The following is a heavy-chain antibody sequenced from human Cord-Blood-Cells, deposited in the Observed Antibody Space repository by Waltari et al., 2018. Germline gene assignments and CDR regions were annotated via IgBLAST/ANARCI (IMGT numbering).Heavy chain of an antibody. J-gene: IGHJ4*02. CDR3: AQGCSSTSCPMPHFDY. CDR1: GYTFTSYA. Sequence: QVQLVHSGSELKKPGASVKVSCKASGYTFTSYAMNWVRQAPGQGLEWMGWINTNTGNPMYAQGFTGRFVFSLDTSVSTAYLQISSLKAEDTAVYYCAQGCSSTSCPMPHFDYWGQGTLVTVSS. V-gene: IGHV7-4-1*02. CDR2: INTNTGNP. D-gene: IGHD2-2*01.